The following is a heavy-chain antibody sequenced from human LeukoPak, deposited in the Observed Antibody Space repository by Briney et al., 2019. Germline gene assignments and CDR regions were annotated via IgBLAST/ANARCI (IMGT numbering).Heavy chain of an antibody. V-gene: IGHV3-21*01. CDR2: VDGLSETI. D-gene: IGHD4-17*01. Sequence: PGGSLRLSCVASGYTFSQYSMNWVRQSPGKGLEWLSAVDGLSETIYYADSVKGRFTISRDNAKNSLYLQMNSLRAEDTAVYYCARSDYGDYEGAFDIWGQGTMVTVSS. J-gene: IGHJ3*02. CDR3: ARSDYGDYEGAFDI. CDR1: GYTFSQYS.